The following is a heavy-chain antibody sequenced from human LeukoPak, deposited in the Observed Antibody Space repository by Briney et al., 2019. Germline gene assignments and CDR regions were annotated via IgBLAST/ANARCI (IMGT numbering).Heavy chain of an antibody. D-gene: IGHD5-24*01. CDR1: GYTFTSYG. Sequence: ASVKVSCKASGYTFTSYGISWVRQAPGQGLEWMGWISAYNGNTNYAQKLQGRVTMATDTSTSTAYMELRSLRSDDTAVYYCASGVEMATTNEYFQHWGQGTLVTVSS. CDR2: ISAYNGNT. J-gene: IGHJ1*01. V-gene: IGHV1-18*01. CDR3: ASGVEMATTNEYFQH.